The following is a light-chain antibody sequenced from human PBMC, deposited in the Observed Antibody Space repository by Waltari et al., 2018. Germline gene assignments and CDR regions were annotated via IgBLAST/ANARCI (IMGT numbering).Light chain of an antibody. CDR2: GAS. CDR3: QQYGSSPRT. J-gene: IGKJ1*01. CDR1: QSVSSIY. V-gene: IGKV3-20*01. Sequence: EIVLTQSPGTLSLSPGERATLSCRASQSVSSIYLAWYQQKPGQAPRLLIYGASSRATGSPDRFSGSGSGTDFTLTISRLEPEDFAVYYCQQYGSSPRTFGQGTKVEIK.